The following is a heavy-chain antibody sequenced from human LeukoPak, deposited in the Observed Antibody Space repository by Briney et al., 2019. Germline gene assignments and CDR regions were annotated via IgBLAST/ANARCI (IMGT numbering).Heavy chain of an antibody. CDR1: GFTFSGYG. J-gene: IGHJ5*02. CDR3: ARGSFFSTARWFDP. CDR2: ISVDGSDK. Sequence: GGSLRLSCAASGFTFSGYGMNWVRQAPGKGLEWVAVISVDGSDKYYADSVKGRFTISRDNSNNTLYLQMNSLRAEDTAMYYCARGSFFSTARWFDPWGQGTLVTVSS. V-gene: IGHV3-33*01. D-gene: IGHD3/OR15-3a*01.